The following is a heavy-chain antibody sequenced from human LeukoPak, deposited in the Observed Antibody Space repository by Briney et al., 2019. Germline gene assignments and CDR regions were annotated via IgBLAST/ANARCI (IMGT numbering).Heavy chain of an antibody. J-gene: IGHJ3*02. V-gene: IGHV3-20*01. Sequence: GGSLRLSCAASGFTFDDYGMSWVRQAPGKGLEWVSGINWNGGSTGYADSVKGRFTISRDNAKNSLYLQMNSLRAEDTALYHCARDSGARLWGVIISAFDIWGQGTMVTVSS. D-gene: IGHD3-10*01. CDR1: GFTFDDYG. CDR3: ARDSGARLWGVIISAFDI. CDR2: INWNGGST.